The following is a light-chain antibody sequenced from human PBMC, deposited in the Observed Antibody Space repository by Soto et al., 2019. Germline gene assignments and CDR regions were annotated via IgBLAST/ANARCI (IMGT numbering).Light chain of an antibody. CDR3: QQYNDWPRT. CDR2: GAS. Sequence: KVMTQSPATLSVSPGERATLSCRASQSVNINLAWYQQKPGQAPRLLLYGASTRATGIPARVSGSASGTEFTLTLSILQSEDSAVYYCQQYNDWPRTFGGGTKVEIK. J-gene: IGKJ4*01. V-gene: IGKV3-15*01. CDR1: QSVNIN.